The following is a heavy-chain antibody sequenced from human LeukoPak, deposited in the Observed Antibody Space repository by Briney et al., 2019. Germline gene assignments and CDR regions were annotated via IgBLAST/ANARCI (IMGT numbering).Heavy chain of an antibody. CDR1: GFTFNTYG. V-gene: IGHV3-30*18. Sequence: PGRSLRLSCAASGFTFNTYGIHWVRQAPGKGLEWVAVISYDASNKNYADPVKGRFTISRDYSKNTVYLQMNSLRAEDTAVYFCAKGVGGYTIGYYFDYWGQGTPVTVSS. J-gene: IGHJ4*02. CDR2: ISYDASNK. CDR3: AKGVGGYTIGYYFDY. D-gene: IGHD5-18*01.